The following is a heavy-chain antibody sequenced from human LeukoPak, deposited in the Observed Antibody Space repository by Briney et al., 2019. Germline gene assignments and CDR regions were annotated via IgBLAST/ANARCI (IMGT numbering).Heavy chain of an antibody. CDR2: ISSSSSYI. J-gene: IGHJ4*02. CDR3: ARGVPSGY. CDR1: GFTVSSNY. V-gene: IGHV3-21*01. Sequence: PGGSLRLSCAASGFTVSSNYMSWVRQAPGKGLEWVSSISSSSSYIYYADSVKGRFTISRDNAKNSLYLQMNSLRAEDTAVYYCARGVPSGYWGQGTLVTVSS.